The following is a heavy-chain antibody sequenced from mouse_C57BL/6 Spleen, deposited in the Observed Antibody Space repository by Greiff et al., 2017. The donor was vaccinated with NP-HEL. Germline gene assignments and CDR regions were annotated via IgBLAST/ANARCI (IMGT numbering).Heavy chain of an antibody. CDR3: AREGDLDYAWFAY. CDR2: INPGSGGT. V-gene: IGHV1-54*01. CDR1: GYAFTNYL. Sequence: VKLMESGAELVRPGTSVKVSCKASGYAFTNYLIEWVKQRPGQGLEWIGVINPGSGGTNYNEKFKGKATLTADKSSSTAYMQLSSLTSEDSAVYFCAREGDLDYAWFAYWGQGTLVTVSA. J-gene: IGHJ3*01. D-gene: IGHD2-4*01.